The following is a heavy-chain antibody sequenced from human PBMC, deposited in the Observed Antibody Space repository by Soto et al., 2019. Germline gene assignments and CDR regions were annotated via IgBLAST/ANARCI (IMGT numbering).Heavy chain of an antibody. J-gene: IGHJ5*02. CDR3: XXXXXXXXWFGEPFSGSGFXP. V-gene: IGHV4-39*01. D-gene: IGHD3-10*01. CDR1: GVSITSGTYY. CDR2: IYYTGST. Sequence: SETLSLTCTVSGVSITSGTYYWGWIRQPPGKGLEWIGTIYYTGSTYYDPSLKSRVTISVXXXXXXXXXXXXXXXXXXXXXYXXXXXXXXXXWFGEPFSGSGFXP.